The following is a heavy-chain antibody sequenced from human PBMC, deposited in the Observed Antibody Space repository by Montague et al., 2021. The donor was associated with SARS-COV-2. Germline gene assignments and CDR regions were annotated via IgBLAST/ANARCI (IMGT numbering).Heavy chain of an antibody. CDR2: INHSGST. Sequence: SETLSLTCAVYGGSFSGYYWSWIRQPPGKGLEWIGEINHSGSTKYNPSLKSRATISVDTSKNQFSLKLSSVTAADTAVYYCARFPTSYYYDSKAAPATPDAFDIWGQGTMVTVSS. V-gene: IGHV4-34*01. CDR3: ARFPTSYYYDSKAAPATPDAFDI. CDR1: GGSFSGYY. J-gene: IGHJ3*02. D-gene: IGHD3-22*01.